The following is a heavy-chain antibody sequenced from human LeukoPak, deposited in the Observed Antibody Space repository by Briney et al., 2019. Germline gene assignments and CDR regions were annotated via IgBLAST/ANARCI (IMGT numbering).Heavy chain of an antibody. J-gene: IGHJ6*03. CDR1: GFTFSSYG. CDR2: IRYDGSNK. CDR3: AKDSSSSAVFDYNYYMDV. D-gene: IGHD6-6*01. V-gene: IGHV3-30*02. Sequence: GGSLRLSCAASGFTFSSYGMHWVRQAPGKGLEWVAFIRYDGSNKYYADSVKGRFTISRDNSKNTLYLQMNSLRAEDTAVYYCAKDSSSSAVFDYNYYMDVWGKGTTVTVSS.